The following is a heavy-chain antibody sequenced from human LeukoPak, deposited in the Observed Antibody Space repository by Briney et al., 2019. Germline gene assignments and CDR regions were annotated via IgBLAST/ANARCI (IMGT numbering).Heavy chain of an antibody. D-gene: IGHD3-16*02. Sequence: PSETLSLTCTVSGGSISSYYWSWIRQPPGKGLEWIGYIYYSGSTNYNPSLKSRVTISVDTSKNQFSLKLSSVTAADTAVHYCARQVRGYDYVWGSYPHFDYWGQGTLVTVSS. CDR2: IYYSGST. CDR3: ARQVRGYDYVWGSYPHFDY. J-gene: IGHJ4*02. CDR1: GGSISSYY. V-gene: IGHV4-59*08.